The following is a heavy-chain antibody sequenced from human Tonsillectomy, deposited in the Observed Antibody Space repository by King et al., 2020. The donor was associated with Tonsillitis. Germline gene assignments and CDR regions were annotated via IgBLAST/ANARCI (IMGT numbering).Heavy chain of an antibody. J-gene: IGHJ2*01. D-gene: IGHD2/OR15-2a*01. V-gene: IGHV3-23*04. CDR1: GFTFSNYA. Sequence: VQLVESGGGLVQPGGSLRLSCAATGFTFSNYAMSWVRQAPGKGLEWVSGIGGSGDSTSYAVSVKGRVTISRDNSKNTLYLQMNSLRAEDTALYYCAKHKLSAIAYNWYFDLWGRGTLVTVSS. CDR3: AKHKLSAIAYNWYFDL. CDR2: IGGSGDST.